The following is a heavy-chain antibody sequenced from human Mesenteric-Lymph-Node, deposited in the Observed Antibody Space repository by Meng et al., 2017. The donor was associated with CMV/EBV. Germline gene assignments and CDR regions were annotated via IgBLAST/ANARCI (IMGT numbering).Heavy chain of an antibody. J-gene: IGHJ4*02. Sequence: SYAISWVRQAPGQGLEWMGGIIPIFGTANYAQKFQGRVTITADESTSTAYMELSSLRSEDTAVYYCASSLLRVKKAYTMVRGVSFDYWGQGTLVTVSS. CDR2: IIPIFGTA. V-gene: IGHV1-69*01. D-gene: IGHD3-10*01. CDR1: SYA. CDR3: ASSLLRVKKAYTMVRGVSFDY.